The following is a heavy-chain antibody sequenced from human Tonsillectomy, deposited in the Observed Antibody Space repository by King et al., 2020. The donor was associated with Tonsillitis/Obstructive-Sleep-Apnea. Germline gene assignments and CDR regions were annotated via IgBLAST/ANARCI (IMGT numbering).Heavy chain of an antibody. CDR2: IIPIFGTP. J-gene: IGHJ6*03. D-gene: IGHD2-2*01. V-gene: IGHV1-69*12. Sequence: QLVQSGAEVKKPGSSVKVSCKASGGTFSSYAITWVRQAPGQGLEWMGGIIPIFGTPNYAQKFQGRVTITADESTSTAYMELSSLRSEDTAVYYCAREGNVLPAAKSGYYYYMDVWGKGTTVTVS. CDR3: AREGNVLPAAKSGYYYYMDV. CDR1: GGTFSSYA.